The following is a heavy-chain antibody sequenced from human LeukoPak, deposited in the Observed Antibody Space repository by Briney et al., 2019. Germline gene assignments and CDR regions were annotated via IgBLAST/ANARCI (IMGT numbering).Heavy chain of an antibody. CDR3: ARRGAVAGTFDY. V-gene: IGHV3-74*01. D-gene: IGHD6-19*01. Sequence: GGSLRLSCAASGFTFSSYWMHWVRQAPGKGLVWVSRINSDGSSTSYADSVKGRFTISRDNAKNTLYLQMNSLRAEDTAVYYCARRGAVAGTFDYWGQGTLVTVSS. J-gene: IGHJ4*02. CDR2: INSDGSST. CDR1: GFTFSSYW.